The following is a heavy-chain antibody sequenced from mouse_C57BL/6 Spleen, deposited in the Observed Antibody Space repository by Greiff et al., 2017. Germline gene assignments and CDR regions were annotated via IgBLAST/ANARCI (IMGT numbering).Heavy chain of an antibody. CDR3: DKSYGNYAVDY. J-gene: IGHJ4*01. CDR1: GFSLTSYG. CDR2: IWRGGST. V-gene: IGHV2-5*01. Sequence: QVQLQQSGPGLVQPSQCLSISCTVSGFSLTSYGVHWVRQSPGKGLEWLGVIWRGGSTDYNAAFMSRLSITKDNSKRQVFFKMNSLHADDTAISYYDKSYGNYAVDYWGQRATVT. D-gene: IGHD2-1*01.